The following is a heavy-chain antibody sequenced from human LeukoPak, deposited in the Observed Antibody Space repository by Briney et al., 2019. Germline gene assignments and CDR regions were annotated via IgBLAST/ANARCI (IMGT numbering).Heavy chain of an antibody. V-gene: IGHV3-21*04. Sequence: GGSLRLSCAASGFTFSSYSMNWVRQAPGKGLEWVSSISSSSSYIYYADSVKGRFTISRDNAKNSLYLQMNSLRAEDTALYYCAKDSRDHYYYGMDVWGQGTTVTVSS. CDR3: AKDSRDHYYYGMDV. D-gene: IGHD5-24*01. J-gene: IGHJ6*02. CDR1: GFTFSSYS. CDR2: ISSSSSYI.